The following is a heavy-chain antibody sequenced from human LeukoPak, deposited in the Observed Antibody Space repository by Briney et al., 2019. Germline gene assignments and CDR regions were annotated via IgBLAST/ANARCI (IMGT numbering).Heavy chain of an antibody. J-gene: IGHJ4*02. V-gene: IGHV3-48*03. CDR1: GFTFSNYE. D-gene: IGHD2-2*01. Sequence: GSLRLSCAASGFTFSNYEMNWVRQAPGKGLEWVSYISSRGSPIYYADSVKGRFTISRDNAKNSLCLQMNSLRAEDTAVYYCARDRPCSSTSCSHPGDFDYWGQGTLVTVSS. CDR3: ARDRPCSSTSCSHPGDFDY. CDR2: ISSRGSPI.